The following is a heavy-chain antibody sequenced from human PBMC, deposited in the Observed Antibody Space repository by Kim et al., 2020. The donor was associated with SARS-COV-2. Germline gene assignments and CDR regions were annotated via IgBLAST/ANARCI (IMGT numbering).Heavy chain of an antibody. D-gene: IGHD6-19*01. V-gene: IGHV3-74*01. CDR1: GFTVSSYW. CDR2: IESHGIST. CDR3: ARGSGNFGYFDY. Sequence: GGSRRLSCAASGFTVSSYWMHWVRQAPGKGLVWVSRIESHGISTYYADSVKGRFTISRDNAKNTMYLQMNSLRVEDTAVDYCARGSGNFGYFDYWGQGTL. J-gene: IGHJ4*02.